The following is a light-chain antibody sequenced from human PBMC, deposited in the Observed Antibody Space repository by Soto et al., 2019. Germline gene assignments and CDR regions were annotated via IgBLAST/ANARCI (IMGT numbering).Light chain of an antibody. CDR2: GAS. CDR3: QQYGSLPET. CDR1: QSVRNDY. V-gene: IGKV3-20*01. J-gene: IGKJ1*01. Sequence: EVVLTQFPGTLPVSLGERATLSCRASQSVRNDYLAWYQQKRGQAPRLLIHGASTRATGIPDRFSGSGSGTDFILTISRVEPRDVAMYFCQQYGSLPETFGQGTKVDI.